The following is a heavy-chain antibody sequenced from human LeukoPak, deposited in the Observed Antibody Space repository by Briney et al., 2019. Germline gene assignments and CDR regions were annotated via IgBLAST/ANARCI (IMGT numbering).Heavy chain of an antibody. D-gene: IGHD5-24*01. V-gene: IGHV1-18*01. CDR1: GYTFTSYG. Sequence: ASVKVSCKASGYTFTSYGFSWVRQAPGQGLEWMGWTSAYNGNTNYAQKLQDRVTMTTDTFTSTAYMELRSLRSDDTAVYYCARDGDMATHECWYFDLWGRGTLVTVSS. CDR3: ARDGDMATHECWYFDL. J-gene: IGHJ2*01. CDR2: TSAYNGNT.